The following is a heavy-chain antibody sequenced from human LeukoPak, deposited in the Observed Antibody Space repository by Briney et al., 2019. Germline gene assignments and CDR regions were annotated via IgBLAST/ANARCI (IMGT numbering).Heavy chain of an antibody. CDR2: ISGYNDNT. V-gene: IGHV1-18*01. CDR1: GYTFSSYG. J-gene: IGHJ5*02. Sequence: VASVEVSCKASGYTFSSYGISWVRQAPGQGLEWMGWISGYNDNTKYYAQKLQGRVTMTTDTSTSTAYMELRSLRSDDTAVYYCARDTKRSRARWENLGFDPWGQGTLVTVSS. CDR3: ARDTKRSRARWENLGFDP. D-gene: IGHD1-26*01.